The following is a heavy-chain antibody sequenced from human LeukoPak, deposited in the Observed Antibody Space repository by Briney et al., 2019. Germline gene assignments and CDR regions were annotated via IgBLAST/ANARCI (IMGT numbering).Heavy chain of an antibody. Sequence: PGGSLRLSCVASGVTFSNHWISWVRQAPGKGLEWVANIKQDGSEIYYVDSMKGRFTISRDNAKNSLYLQMNSLRAEDTAVYYCARGMDVRGQGTTVAVSS. J-gene: IGHJ6*02. CDR3: ARGMDV. CDR2: IKQDGSEI. CDR1: GVTFSNHW. V-gene: IGHV3-7*01.